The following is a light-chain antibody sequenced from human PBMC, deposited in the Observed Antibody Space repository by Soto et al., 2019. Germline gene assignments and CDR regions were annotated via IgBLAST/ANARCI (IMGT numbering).Light chain of an antibody. V-gene: IGKV3-20*01. J-gene: IGKJ1*01. CDR3: QQYGSSMTWT. CDR2: AAS. CDR1: QSVTSNY. Sequence: EVVLTQSPGTVSLSPGERATLSCRASQSVTSNYLAWYQLKPGQAPRLLIYAASSRATGIPDRFSGSGSGTDFTLSISRLEPEDFAVYYCQQYGSSMTWTFGQGTKVEIK.